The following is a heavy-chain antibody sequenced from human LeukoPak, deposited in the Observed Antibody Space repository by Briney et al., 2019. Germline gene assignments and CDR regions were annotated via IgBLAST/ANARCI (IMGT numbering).Heavy chain of an antibody. Sequence: GGSLRLSCAASGFTFSSYAMSWVRQAPGKGLEWVSAISGSGGSTYYADSVKGRFTISRDNSKNTLYLQMNSLRAEDTAVYYCAKGIAVAGITFGVYGAFDIWGQGTMVTVSS. V-gene: IGHV3-23*01. J-gene: IGHJ3*02. CDR3: AKGIAVAGITFGVYGAFDI. CDR1: GFTFSSYA. D-gene: IGHD6-19*01. CDR2: ISGSGGST.